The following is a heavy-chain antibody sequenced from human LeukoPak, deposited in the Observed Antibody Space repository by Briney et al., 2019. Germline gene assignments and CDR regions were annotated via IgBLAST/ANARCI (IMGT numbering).Heavy chain of an antibody. CDR1: GYTFTGYY. Sequence: ASVKVSCKASGYTFTGYYMHWVRQAPGQGLEWMGWINPNSGGTNYAQKFQGRVTMTRDTSISTAYMELSSLRSEDTAVYYCARGAMIVVAHLNWFDPWGQGTLVTVSS. CDR3: ARGAMIVVAHLNWFDP. CDR2: INPNSGGT. V-gene: IGHV1-2*02. J-gene: IGHJ5*02. D-gene: IGHD3-22*01.